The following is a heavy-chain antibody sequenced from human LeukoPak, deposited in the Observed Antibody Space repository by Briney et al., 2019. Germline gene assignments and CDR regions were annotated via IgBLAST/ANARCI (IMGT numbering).Heavy chain of an antibody. CDR3: ARAVRYCSGGSCYKIDY. CDR2: TIPILGIA. Sequence: SMKVSCKASGGTFSSYAISWVRQAPGQGLEWMGRTIPILGIANYAQKFQGRVTITADKSTSTAYMELSSLRSEDTAVYYCARAVRYCSGGSCYKIDYWGQGTLVTVSS. D-gene: IGHD2-15*01. J-gene: IGHJ4*02. V-gene: IGHV1-69*04. CDR1: GGTFSSYA.